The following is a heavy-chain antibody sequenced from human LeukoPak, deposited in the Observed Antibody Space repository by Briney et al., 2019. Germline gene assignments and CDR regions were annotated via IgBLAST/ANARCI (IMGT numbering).Heavy chain of an antibody. J-gene: IGHJ4*02. Sequence: ASVKISCKASGYTFTSYDINWVRQAPGQGLEWMGWISAYNGNTNYAQKLQGRVTMTTDTSTSTAYMELRSLRSDDTAVYYCAKSVVVVAATPVDYWGQGTLVTVSS. CDR2: ISAYNGNT. V-gene: IGHV1-18*01. CDR3: AKSVVVVAATPVDY. D-gene: IGHD2-15*01. CDR1: GYTFTSYD.